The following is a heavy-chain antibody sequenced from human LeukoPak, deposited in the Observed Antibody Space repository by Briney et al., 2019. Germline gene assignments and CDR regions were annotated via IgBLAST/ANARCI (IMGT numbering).Heavy chain of an antibody. Sequence: SVKVSCKASGDSFSSYPINWVRQAPGQGLEWMGGIIPIFGTANYAQKFQGRVTITADKSTSTAYMELSSLRSEDTAVYYCARLVTPYYYYYYMDVWGKGTTVTVSS. CDR3: ARLVTPYYYYYYMDV. CDR1: GDSFSSYP. J-gene: IGHJ6*03. V-gene: IGHV1-69*06. CDR2: IIPIFGTA. D-gene: IGHD2-21*02.